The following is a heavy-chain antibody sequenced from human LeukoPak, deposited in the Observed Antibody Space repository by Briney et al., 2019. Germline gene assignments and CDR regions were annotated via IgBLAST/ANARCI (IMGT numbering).Heavy chain of an antibody. Sequence: GASVKVSCKASGGTFSSYAISWVRQAPGQGLEWMGGIIPIFGTANYAQKFQGRVTITTDESTSTAYMELSSLRSEDTAVYYCARGTVPAAKGYYYYYYYMDVWGKGTTVTVSS. V-gene: IGHV1-69*05. CDR3: ARGTVPAAKGYYYYYYYMDV. D-gene: IGHD2-2*01. CDR2: IIPIFGTA. CDR1: GGTFSSYA. J-gene: IGHJ6*03.